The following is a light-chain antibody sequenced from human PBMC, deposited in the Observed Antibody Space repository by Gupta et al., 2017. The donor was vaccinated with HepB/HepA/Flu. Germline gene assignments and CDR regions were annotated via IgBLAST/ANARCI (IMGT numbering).Light chain of an antibody. CDR1: SSNIGAGYD. CDR3: QSYDSSLSDVV. V-gene: IGLV1-40*01. CDR2: SNS. Sequence: SVLTQPPSLPGPPPPTVAIYCTWTSSNIGAGYDVHWYQQLPGTAPKLLIYSNSNRPSGVPDRFSGSKSGTSASLAITGLQAEDEADYYCQSYDSSLSDVVFGGGTKLTVL. J-gene: IGLJ2*01.